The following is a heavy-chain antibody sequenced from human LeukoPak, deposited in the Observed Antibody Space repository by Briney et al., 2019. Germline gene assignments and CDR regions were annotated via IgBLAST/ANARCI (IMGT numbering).Heavy chain of an antibody. Sequence: PSETLSLTCTVSGGSISSYYWSWIRQAPGKGLEWIGYTYYTGSTNYNPSLKSRVTISVDTSKNQFSLKLSSVTAADTAVYYCARFPRFRPRGYYYYMDVWGKGTTVTVSS. CDR1: GGSISSYY. J-gene: IGHJ6*03. CDR2: TYYTGST. V-gene: IGHV4-59*12. CDR3: ARFPRFRPRGYYYYMDV. D-gene: IGHD1-26*01.